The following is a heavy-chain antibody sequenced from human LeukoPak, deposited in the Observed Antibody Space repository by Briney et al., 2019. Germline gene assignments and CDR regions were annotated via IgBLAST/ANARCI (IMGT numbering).Heavy chain of an antibody. CDR2: ISSTSTYI. Sequence: GGSLRLSCAASGFTLSMNWVRQAPGKGLEWVSSISSTSTYIFYADSVKGRFTISRDNAKSSLSLQMNSLRVEDTAVYYCTRDLLAVAFDIWGQGTMVTVSS. CDR3: TRDLLAVAFDI. D-gene: IGHD2-15*01. J-gene: IGHJ3*02. CDR1: GFTLS. V-gene: IGHV3-21*01.